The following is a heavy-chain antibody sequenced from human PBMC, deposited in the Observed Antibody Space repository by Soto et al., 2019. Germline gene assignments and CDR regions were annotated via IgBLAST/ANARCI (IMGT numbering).Heavy chain of an antibody. CDR2: INAGNGNT. CDR1: GYAFTSYA. J-gene: IGHJ4*02. CDR3: AREGYYYDSSGYLDYFDY. Sequence: GASVKVSCKASGYAFTSYAMHWVRQAPGQRLEWMGWINAGNGNTKYSQKFQGRVTITRVTSASTAYMELSSLRSEDTAVYYCAREGYYYDSSGYLDYFDYWGQGTLVTVSS. V-gene: IGHV1-3*01. D-gene: IGHD3-22*01.